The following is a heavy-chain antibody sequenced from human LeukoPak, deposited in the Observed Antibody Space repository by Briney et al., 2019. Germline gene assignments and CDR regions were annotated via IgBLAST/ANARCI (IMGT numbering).Heavy chain of an antibody. Sequence: SETLSLTCTVSGGSISNYYWSWIRQPPGKGLEWIGYIYYGGTTDYSPSLKSRVTISVDTSKNQFSLTVRSVTAADTAVYYCASGYQIVSWGQGTLVSVSS. CDR3: ASGYQIVS. CDR2: IYYGGTT. J-gene: IGHJ5*02. CDR1: GGSISNYY. D-gene: IGHD2/OR15-2a*01. V-gene: IGHV4-59*01.